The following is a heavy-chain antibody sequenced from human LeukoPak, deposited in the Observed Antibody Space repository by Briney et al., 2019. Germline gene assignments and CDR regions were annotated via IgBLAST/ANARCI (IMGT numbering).Heavy chain of an antibody. CDR1: GYSFSSYW. Sequence: GESLKISCRGSGYSFSSYWIGWVRQMPGKGLEWMGIIYPGDSDTRYSPSFQGQVTISADKSISTAYLQWGSLKASDTAMYYCARLDTAMVFDYWGQGTLVTVSS. J-gene: IGHJ4*02. CDR3: ARLDTAMVFDY. CDR2: IYPGDSDT. D-gene: IGHD5-18*01. V-gene: IGHV5-51*01.